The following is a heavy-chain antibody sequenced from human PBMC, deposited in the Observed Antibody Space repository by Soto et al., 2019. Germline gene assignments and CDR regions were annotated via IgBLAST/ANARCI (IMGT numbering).Heavy chain of an antibody. CDR3: AIRGASQWLKF. CDR2: IDPSDSYT. CDR1: GYSFTSYW. D-gene: IGHD6-19*01. V-gene: IGHV5-10-1*01. Sequence: GESLKISCKGSGYSFTSYWVTWVRQMPGKGLEWMGRIDPSDSYTNYNPPFQGHVTISVDKSISTAYLQWSSLKASDTAMYYCAIRGASQWLKFWGQGTLVTVSS. J-gene: IGHJ4*02.